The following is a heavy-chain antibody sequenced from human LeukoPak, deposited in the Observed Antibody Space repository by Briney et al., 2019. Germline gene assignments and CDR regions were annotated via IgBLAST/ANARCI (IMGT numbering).Heavy chain of an antibody. V-gene: IGHV4-4*02. CDR2: IYHNGSA. CDR3: ARERINNYYGSGSPDFGP. J-gene: IGHJ5*02. Sequence: PSETLSLTCAVSGGSISSSNWWSWVRQPPGQGLEWIGEIYHNGSANYNPSLKSRVTISVDTSKNQFSLKLSSVTAADTAVYFCARERINNYYGSGSPDFGPWGQGTLVTVSS. CDR1: GGSISSSNW. D-gene: IGHD3-10*01.